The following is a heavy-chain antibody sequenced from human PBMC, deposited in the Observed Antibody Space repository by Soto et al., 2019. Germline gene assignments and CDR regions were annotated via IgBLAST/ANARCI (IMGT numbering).Heavy chain of an antibody. CDR3: ARALDFWSAYCDY. Sequence: GGSLILPCAASELPFRSYGVHGVRQAPGKGLEWVAIISYDGSNKYYADSVKGRFTISRDNSKNTLYLQMNSRRTEDTAVYYCARALDFWSAYCDYWGQGPRVTVPQ. J-gene: IGHJ4*02. V-gene: IGHV3-30*03. CDR2: ISYDGSNK. CDR1: ELPFRSYG. D-gene: IGHD3-3*01.